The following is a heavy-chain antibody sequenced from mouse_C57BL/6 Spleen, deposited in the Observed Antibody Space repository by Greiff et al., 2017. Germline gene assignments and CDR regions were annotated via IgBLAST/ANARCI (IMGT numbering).Heavy chain of an antibody. CDR2: IYPRSGNT. D-gene: IGHD2-1*01. J-gene: IGHJ3*01. V-gene: IGHV1-81*01. Sequence: QVQLQQSGAELARPGASVKLSCKASGYTFTSYGISWVKQRTGQGLEWIGEIYPRSGNTYYNEKFKGKATLTADKSSSTAYMELRSLTSEDSAVYYCAALETSLLERTWFAYWGQGTLVTVSA. CDR1: GYTFTSYG. CDR3: AALETSLLERTWFAY.